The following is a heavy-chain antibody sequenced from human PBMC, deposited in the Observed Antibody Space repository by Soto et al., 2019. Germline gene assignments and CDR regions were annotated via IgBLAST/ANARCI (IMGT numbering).Heavy chain of an antibody. J-gene: IGHJ4*02. CDR2: IYWDDDK. V-gene: IGHV2-5*02. Sequence: QITLKESGPTLVKPTQTLTLTCTFSGFSLSTSGVGVGWIRQPPGKALEWLALIYWDDDKRYSPSLKSRLTXTXXTSKNQVVLTMTNMDPVDTATYYCAHLPLSHYYDLWGQGTLVTVSS. CDR1: GFSLSTSGVG. CDR3: AHLPLSHYYDL.